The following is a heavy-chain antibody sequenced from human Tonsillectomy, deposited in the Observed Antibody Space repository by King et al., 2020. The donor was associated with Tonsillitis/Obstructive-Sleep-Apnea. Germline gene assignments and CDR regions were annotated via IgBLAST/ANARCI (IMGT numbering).Heavy chain of an antibody. D-gene: IGHD2-2*01. CDR3: GTNAGDYYYYMDV. J-gene: IGHJ6*03. CDR1: GGSFSGYY. Sequence: VQLQQWGAGLLKPSETLSLTCGVYGGSFSGYYWSWIRQPPGKGLEWIGEINHSGSTDYNSSLKSRVTISRDTSKNQFFLRLTSVTAADTAVYYCGTNAGDYYYYMDVWGKGTTVTVSS. V-gene: IGHV4-34*01. CDR2: INHSGST.